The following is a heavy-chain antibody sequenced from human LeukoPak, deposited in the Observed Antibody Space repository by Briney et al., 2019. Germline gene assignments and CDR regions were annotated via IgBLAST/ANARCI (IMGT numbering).Heavy chain of an antibody. Sequence: GGSLRLSSEASGFSFSNYFMSWIRQAPGKGLEWVSGISGSGSSTYYADSVKGRFTISRDNSKNTLYLQMNSLRAEDTALYYCAKGRCSTTSCSLGYFDYWGQGNLVTVSS. CDR1: GFSFSNYF. CDR2: ISGSGSST. D-gene: IGHD2-2*01. V-gene: IGHV3-23*01. J-gene: IGHJ4*02. CDR3: AKGRCSTTSCSLGYFDY.